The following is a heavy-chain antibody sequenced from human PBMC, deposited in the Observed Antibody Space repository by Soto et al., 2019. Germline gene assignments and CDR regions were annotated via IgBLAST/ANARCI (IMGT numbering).Heavy chain of an antibody. Sequence: QVQLVESGGGVGQPGRSLRLSCAASGFTFSSYGMHWVRQAPGKGLEWVAVIWYDGSNKYYADSVKGRFTISRDNSKNTLYLQMNSLRAEDTAVYYCARLPGGPGNYDFWSGYYTCIDYWGQGTLVTVSS. CDR2: IWYDGSNK. D-gene: IGHD3-3*01. V-gene: IGHV3-33*01. CDR1: GFTFSSYG. CDR3: ARLPGGPGNYDFWSGYYTCIDY. J-gene: IGHJ4*02.